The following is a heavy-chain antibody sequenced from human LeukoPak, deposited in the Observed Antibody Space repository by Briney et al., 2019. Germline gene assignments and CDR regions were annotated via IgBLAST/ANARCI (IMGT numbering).Heavy chain of an antibody. CDR2: ISAYNGNA. CDR1: GYTFTSYG. Sequence: GASVKVSCKASGYTFTSYGISWVRQAPGQGLEWMGWISAYNGNANYAQKLQGRVTMTTDTSTSTAYMELRSLRSDDTAVYYCARDTETYYYDSSGYYYAFGIWGQGTMVTVSS. CDR3: ARDTETYYYDSSGYYYAFGI. J-gene: IGHJ3*02. V-gene: IGHV1-18*01. D-gene: IGHD3-22*01.